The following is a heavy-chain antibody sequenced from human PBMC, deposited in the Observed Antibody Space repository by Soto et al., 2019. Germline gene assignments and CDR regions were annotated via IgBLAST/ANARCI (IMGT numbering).Heavy chain of an antibody. Sequence: EVQLLESGGGLVQPGGSLRLSCAATGFTFSSYAMSWVRQAPGKGLEWVSAISGSGGSTYYADSVKGRFTISRDNSKNTLYLQMNSLRAEDTAVYYCAKAPIWFGELFGFDYWGQGTLVTVSS. V-gene: IGHV3-23*01. J-gene: IGHJ4*02. CDR2: ISGSGGST. CDR3: AKAPIWFGELFGFDY. CDR1: GFTFSSYA. D-gene: IGHD3-10*01.